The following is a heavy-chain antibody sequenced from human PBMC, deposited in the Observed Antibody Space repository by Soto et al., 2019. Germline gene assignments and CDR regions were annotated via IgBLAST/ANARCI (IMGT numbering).Heavy chain of an antibody. CDR3: ARDCCSSTRPDGMDV. V-gene: IGHV1-46*01. CDR1: GYTFTSYY. J-gene: IGHJ6*02. D-gene: IGHD2-2*01. Sequence: ASVKVSCKASGYTFTSYYMHWVRQAPGQGLEWMGIINPSGGSTSYAQKFQGRVTMTRDTSTSTVYMELSSLRSEDTAVYYCARDCCSSTRPDGMDVWGQGTTVTVSS. CDR2: INPSGGST.